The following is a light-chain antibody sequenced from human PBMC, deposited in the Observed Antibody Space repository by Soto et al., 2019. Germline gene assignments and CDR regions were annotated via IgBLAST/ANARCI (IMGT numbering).Light chain of an antibody. J-gene: IGKJ4*01. Sequence: TQSPATVSVSQRERATLSCRASQSVSSYLAWYQQKPGQAPRLLIYDASNRATGIPARFSGSGSGTDFTLTISSLETEDFAVYYCQQRSNWPPTFGGGTKVDIK. V-gene: IGKV3-11*01. CDR1: QSVSSY. CDR3: QQRSNWPPT. CDR2: DAS.